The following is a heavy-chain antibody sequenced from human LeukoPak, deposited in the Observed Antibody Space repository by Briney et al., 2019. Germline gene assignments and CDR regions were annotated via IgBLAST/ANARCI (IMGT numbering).Heavy chain of an antibody. CDR3: AREINYSIWFDP. CDR2: INAHNGNT. Sequence: ASVKVSCKASGYTFTSYGISWVRQAPGQGLEWMGWINAHNGNTNYAQKLEGRVTMTTDTSTSTAYMELRSVRSDDTAVYYCAREINYSIWFDPWGQGTLVTVSS. D-gene: IGHD4-11*01. J-gene: IGHJ5*02. CDR1: GYTFTSYG. V-gene: IGHV1-18*01.